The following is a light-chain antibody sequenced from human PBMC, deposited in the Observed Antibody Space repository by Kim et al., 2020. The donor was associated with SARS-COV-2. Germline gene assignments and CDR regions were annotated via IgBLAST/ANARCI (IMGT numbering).Light chain of an antibody. CDR3: QTWGTGIPV. J-gene: IGLJ3*02. CDR2: LNSDGSH. Sequence: ASVKLTCTLNSGHSSYAIAWHQQQPDKGPRYLMKLNSDGSHSKGDGIPDRFSGSSSGAERYVTISSLQSEDEGDYYCQTWGTGIPVFGGGTQLTVL. V-gene: IGLV4-69*01. CDR1: SGHSSYA.